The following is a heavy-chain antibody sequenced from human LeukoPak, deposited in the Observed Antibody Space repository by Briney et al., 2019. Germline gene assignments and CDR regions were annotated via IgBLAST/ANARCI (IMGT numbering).Heavy chain of an antibody. CDR3: ARSSSSWSPDYYGMDV. Sequence: GESLKISCKGSGYSFTSYWIGWVRQMPGKGLEWMGIIYPGDSDTRYSPSFQGQVTISADKSISTAYLQWSSLKASDTAMYYCARSSSSWSPDYYGMDVWGQGTTVTVSS. V-gene: IGHV5-51*01. J-gene: IGHJ6*02. CDR1: GYSFTSYW. D-gene: IGHD6-13*01. CDR2: IYPGDSDT.